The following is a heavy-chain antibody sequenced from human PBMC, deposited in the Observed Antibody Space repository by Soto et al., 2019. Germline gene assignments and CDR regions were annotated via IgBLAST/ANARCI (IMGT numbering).Heavy chain of an antibody. J-gene: IGHJ5*02. Sequence: PGESLKISCAASGFTFSHAWMNWVRQAPGKGLEWVGHIKSKTDGGTTDYAAPVKGRFTISRDDSKNTLYLQMNSLKTEDTAVFYCMMYCSSTSCSIDRWGQGTLVTVS. D-gene: IGHD2-2*01. CDR3: MMYCSSTSCSIDR. V-gene: IGHV3-15*07. CDR1: GFTFSHAW. CDR2: IKSKTDGGTT.